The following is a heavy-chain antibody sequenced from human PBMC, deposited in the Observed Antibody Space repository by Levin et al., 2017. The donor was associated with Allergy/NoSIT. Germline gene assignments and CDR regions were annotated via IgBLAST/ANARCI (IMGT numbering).Heavy chain of an antibody. Sequence: QPGGSLRLSCAASGFTFSSYEMNLVRQAPGKGLEWVSYISSSGSTIYYADSVKGRFTISRDNAKNSLYLQMNSLRAEDTAVYYCARQLGNFWSGYNYFDYWGQGTLVTVSS. CDR2: ISSSGSTI. CDR1: GFTFSSYE. D-gene: IGHD3-3*01. V-gene: IGHV3-48*03. CDR3: ARQLGNFWSGYNYFDY. J-gene: IGHJ4*02.